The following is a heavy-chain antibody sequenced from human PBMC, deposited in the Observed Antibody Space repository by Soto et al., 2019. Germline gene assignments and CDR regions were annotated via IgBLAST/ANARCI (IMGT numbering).Heavy chain of an antibody. J-gene: IGHJ6*02. Sequence: QVHLQQWGAGLLKPSETLSLTCAVYGGSFSGYYWSWIRQPPGKGLEWIGEINHSGSTNNNPSLNSRVTISVDTSKNQFALNLTSVTAADTAVYYCAGRWNYYYGMAVWGQGSTVTDSS. D-gene: IGHD1-26*01. CDR1: GGSFSGYY. CDR2: INHSGST. CDR3: AGRWNYYYGMAV. V-gene: IGHV4-34*01.